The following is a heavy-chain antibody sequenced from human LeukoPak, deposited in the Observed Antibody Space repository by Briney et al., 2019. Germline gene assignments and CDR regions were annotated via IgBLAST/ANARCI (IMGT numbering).Heavy chain of an antibody. Sequence: PSETLSLTCTVSGGSISSGSYYWSWIRQPAGKGLEWIGRIYTSGSTNYNPSLKSRVTISVDTSKNQFSLKLSSVAAADTAVYYCARSTKLLWFGELFYWGQGTLVTVSS. V-gene: IGHV4-61*02. CDR1: GGSISSGSYY. D-gene: IGHD3-10*01. CDR2: IYTSGST. J-gene: IGHJ4*02. CDR3: ARSTKLLWFGELFY.